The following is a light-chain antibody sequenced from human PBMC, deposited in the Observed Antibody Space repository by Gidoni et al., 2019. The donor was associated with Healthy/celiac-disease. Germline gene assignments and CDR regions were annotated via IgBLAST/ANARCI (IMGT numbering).Light chain of an antibody. CDR1: NSGSKR. CDR3: QVCDSSSDHVV. V-gene: IGLV3-21*02. J-gene: IGLJ2*01. Sequence: NNSGSKRVHWCQQKPGQGPVLVVSDDSDRPSEIPARFSGSTSGNTATLTISSVEAADEADYYCQVCDSSSDHVVFGGGTKLTVL. CDR2: DDS.